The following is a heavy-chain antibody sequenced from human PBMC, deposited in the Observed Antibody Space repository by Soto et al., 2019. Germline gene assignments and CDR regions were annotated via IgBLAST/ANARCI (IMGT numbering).Heavy chain of an antibody. CDR3: ARDSYYTTVIGLSGYYYGMDV. Sequence: KPSETLSLTCTFSGGSISSGDYYCSWIRHPPGKGLYWIGYIYYSGSTYYNPSLKSRVTISVDTSKNQFSLKLSSVTAADTAVYYCARDSYYTTVIGLSGYYYGMDVWGQGTTVTVSS. CDR1: GGSISSGDYY. J-gene: IGHJ6*02. D-gene: IGHD4-4*01. V-gene: IGHV4-30-4*01. CDR2: IYYSGST.